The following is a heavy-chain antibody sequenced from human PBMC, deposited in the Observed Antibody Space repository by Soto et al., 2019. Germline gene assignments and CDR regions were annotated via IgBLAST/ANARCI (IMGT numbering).Heavy chain of an antibody. Sequence: GGSLRLSCAASGFTFSSYGMHWVRQAPGKGLEWVAVIWYDGSNKYYADSVKGRFTISRDNSKNTLYLQMNSLRAEDTAVYYCARGGYCSGGSCLGMDVWGQGTTVTVS. CDR2: IWYDGSNK. V-gene: IGHV3-33*01. CDR3: ARGGYCSGGSCLGMDV. CDR1: GFTFSSYG. J-gene: IGHJ6*02. D-gene: IGHD2-15*01.